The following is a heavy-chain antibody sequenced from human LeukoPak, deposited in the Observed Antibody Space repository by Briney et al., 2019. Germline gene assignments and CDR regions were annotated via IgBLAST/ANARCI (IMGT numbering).Heavy chain of an antibody. V-gene: IGHV3-7*01. CDR1: GFTFSSYW. CDR2: IKQDGSEK. J-gene: IGHJ4*02. CDR3: ARDRYCSSTSCYYFDY. D-gene: IGHD2-2*01. Sequence: GGSLRLSCAASGFTFSSYWMSWVRQAPGKGLEWVANIKQDGSEKYYVDSVKGRFTISRDNAKNSLYLQMNSLRAEDTAVYYCARDRYCSSTSCYYFDYWGQGTLVTVSS.